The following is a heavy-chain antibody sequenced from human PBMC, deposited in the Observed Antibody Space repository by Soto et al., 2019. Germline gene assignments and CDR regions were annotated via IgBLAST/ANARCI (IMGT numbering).Heavy chain of an antibody. CDR3: ARDATPVTTSEYFVY. Sequence: PSETLSLTCAVYGGSFSDYCWSWIRQPPGKGLEWIGEINHSGSTNYNPSLKSRVTISVDTSKNQFSLILGSVTAADTAVYYCARDATPVTTSEYFVYWGQGSLVTVSS. V-gene: IGHV4-34*01. CDR2: INHSGST. J-gene: IGHJ4*02. CDR1: GGSFSDYC. D-gene: IGHD4-17*01.